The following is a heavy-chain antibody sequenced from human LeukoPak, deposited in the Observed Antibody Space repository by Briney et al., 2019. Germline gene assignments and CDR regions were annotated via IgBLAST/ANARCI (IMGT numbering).Heavy chain of an antibody. J-gene: IGHJ4*02. CDR2: ISSSNSYI. V-gene: IGHV3-21*01. Sequence: GGSLRLSCAASGFTFNSYTMNWVRQAPGKGLEWVSSISSSNSYIYYADSVKGRFTISRDNAKNSLYLQMNSLRAEDTAVYYCAREGGDGYNYLDYWGQGTLVTVSS. CDR3: AREGGDGYNYLDY. CDR1: GFTFNSYT. D-gene: IGHD5-24*01.